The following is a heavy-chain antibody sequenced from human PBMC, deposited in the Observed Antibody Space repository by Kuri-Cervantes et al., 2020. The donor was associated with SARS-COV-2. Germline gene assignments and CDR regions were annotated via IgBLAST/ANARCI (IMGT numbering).Heavy chain of an antibody. D-gene: IGHD2-2*01. Sequence: GGSLRLSCAASGFTFSNAWMNWVRQAPGKGLEWVSAISGSGGSTYYADSVKGRFTISRDNSKNTLYLQMNSLRAEDTAVYYCAKDRWGWDIVVVPALFDYWGQGTLVTVSS. CDR2: ISGSGGST. V-gene: IGHV3-23*01. CDR3: AKDRWGWDIVVVPALFDY. J-gene: IGHJ4*02. CDR1: GFTFSNAW.